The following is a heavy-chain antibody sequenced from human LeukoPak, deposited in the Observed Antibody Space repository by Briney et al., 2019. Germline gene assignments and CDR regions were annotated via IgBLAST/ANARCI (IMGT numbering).Heavy chain of an antibody. V-gene: IGHV4-59*12. J-gene: IGHJ4*02. D-gene: IGHD3-3*01. CDR1: GGSIGRYY. CDR3: AREGSGYSTNFDY. CDR2: IFYSGST. Sequence: SETLSLTCTVSGGSIGRYYWSWIRQPPGKGLEWIGYIFYSGSTNYNPSLKSRVTISVDTSKNQFSLKLNSVSAADTAVYFCAREGSGYSTNFDYWGQGTLVTVSS.